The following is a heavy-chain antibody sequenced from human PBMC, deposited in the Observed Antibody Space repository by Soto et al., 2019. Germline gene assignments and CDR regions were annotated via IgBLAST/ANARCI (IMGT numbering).Heavy chain of an antibody. CDR1: GYSFTSYW. Sequence: GESLTISCKGSGYSFTSYWIGWVRQMPGKGLEWMGIIYPGDSDTRYSPSFQGQVTISADKSISTAYLQWSSLKASDTAMYYCARQGSPDFNYFDYWGQGTLVTVSS. J-gene: IGHJ4*02. CDR2: IYPGDSDT. V-gene: IGHV5-51*01. CDR3: ARQGSPDFNYFDY. D-gene: IGHD6-6*01.